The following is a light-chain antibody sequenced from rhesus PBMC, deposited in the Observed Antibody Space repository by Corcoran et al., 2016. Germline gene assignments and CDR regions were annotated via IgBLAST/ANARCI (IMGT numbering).Light chain of an antibody. J-gene: IGKJ1*01. CDR2: QVS. CDR3: GQGAHLPPT. CDR1: QSLVQSDGKTY. Sequence: DVVMTQSPLSLSITPGQPASISCRSSQSLVQSDGKTYLSWYQQKPGQPPRLLIYQVSNRYSGVPDRFSGSGTGTDFTLIISRMEAEDVGVYYCGQGAHLPPTCGQGTKVEIK. V-gene: IGKV2-64*01.